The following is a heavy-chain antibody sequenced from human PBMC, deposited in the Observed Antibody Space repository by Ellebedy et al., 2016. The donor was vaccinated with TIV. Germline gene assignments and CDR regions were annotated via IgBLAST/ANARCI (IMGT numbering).Heavy chain of an antibody. CDR3: ARGSRITTLNWFDP. Sequence: SETLSLTXAVYGGSFSGYYWSWIRQPPGKGLEWIGEINHSGSTNYNPSLKSRVTISVDTSKNQFSLKLSSVTAADTAVYYCARGSRITTLNWFDPWGQGTLVTVSS. D-gene: IGHD3-3*01. V-gene: IGHV4-34*01. CDR2: INHSGST. J-gene: IGHJ5*02. CDR1: GGSFSGYY.